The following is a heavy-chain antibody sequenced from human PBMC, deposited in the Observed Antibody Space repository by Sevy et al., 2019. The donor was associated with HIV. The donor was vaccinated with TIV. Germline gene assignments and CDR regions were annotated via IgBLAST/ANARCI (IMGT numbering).Heavy chain of an antibody. CDR2: IRYDGSNK. CDR1: GFTFSSYG. CDR3: AKDIPGPAAIWDYYYGMDV. J-gene: IGHJ6*02. V-gene: IGHV3-30*02. D-gene: IGHD2-2*01. Sequence: GGSLRLSCAASGFTFSSYGMHWVRQAPGKGLEWVAFIRYDGSNKYYADSVKGRFTISRDNSKNTLYLQMNSLRAEDTAVYYCAKDIPGPAAIWDYYYGMDVWGQGTTVTVSS.